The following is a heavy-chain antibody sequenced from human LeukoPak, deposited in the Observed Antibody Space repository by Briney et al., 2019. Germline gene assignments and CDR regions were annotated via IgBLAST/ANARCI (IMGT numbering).Heavy chain of an antibody. CDR2: INWNGGSI. CDR3: AREKYDSSGYYTDNYYFDY. CDR1: GLTFDDYG. Sequence: GGSLRFSCAASGLTFDDYGMTWVRQAPGEGLEWVSDINWNGGSIGYADSVKGRFTVSRDNAKNSLYLQMNSLRAEDTALYYCAREKYDSSGYYTDNYYFDYWGQGTLFTVSS. V-gene: IGHV3-20*04. D-gene: IGHD3-22*01. J-gene: IGHJ4*02.